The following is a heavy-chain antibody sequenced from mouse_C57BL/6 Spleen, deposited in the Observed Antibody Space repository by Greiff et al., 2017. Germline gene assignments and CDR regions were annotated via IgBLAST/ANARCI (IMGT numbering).Heavy chain of an antibody. D-gene: IGHD2-4*01. CDR2: ISYSGST. V-gene: IGHV3-1*01. J-gene: IGHJ4*01. Sequence: EVQLQESGPGMVKPSQSLSLTCTVTGYSITSGYDWHWIRHFPGNKLEWMGYISYSGSTNYTPSLKSRISITHDTSKNPFFLKLNSVTTEDTATYYCARAGDYDDGEAMDYWGQGTSVTVSS. CDR3: ARAGDYDDGEAMDY. CDR1: GYSITSGYD.